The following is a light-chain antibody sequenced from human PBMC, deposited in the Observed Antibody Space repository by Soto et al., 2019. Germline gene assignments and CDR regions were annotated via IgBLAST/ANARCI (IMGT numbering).Light chain of an antibody. J-gene: IGKJ5*01. CDR2: AES. Sequence: DVQMTQSPSSLSASVGDRVTITCRASQSITTYLNWYQQKPGKAPKLLIYAESSLQSGVPSRFTGSGSGTDFTLTISSLQPEDFATYYCQQSYNTLPITFGQGTRLEMK. CDR3: QQSYNTLPIT. CDR1: QSITTY. V-gene: IGKV1-39*01.